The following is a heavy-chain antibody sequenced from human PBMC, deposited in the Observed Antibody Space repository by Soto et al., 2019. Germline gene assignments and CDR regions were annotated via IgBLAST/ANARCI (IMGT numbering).Heavy chain of an antibody. Sequence: GASVKVSCKASGYTFIIYYMHWVRQAPGQGLEWMGIINPRGGSTRNAQKFQGRLTMTRDTSTSTVYMELSSLRSEDTAVYYCARRRDRDFDYWGQGTLVTGS. J-gene: IGHJ4*02. CDR2: INPRGGST. CDR3: ARRRDRDFDY. V-gene: IGHV1-46*01. CDR1: GYTFIIYY.